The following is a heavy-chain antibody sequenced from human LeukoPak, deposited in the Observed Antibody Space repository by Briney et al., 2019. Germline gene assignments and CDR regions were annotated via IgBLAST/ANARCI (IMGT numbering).Heavy chain of an antibody. Sequence: SESLSLTCTVSGDSISSSYWSWIRQPPGKGLEWIGYIHYSGSIHYNPSLKSRVTMSVDTSKNQLSLKVNSVTAADTAFYYCARQVTAAAGTNWFDPWGQGNLVTVSS. CDR1: GDSISSSY. V-gene: IGHV4-59*08. J-gene: IGHJ5*02. CDR2: IHYSGSI. CDR3: ARQVTAAAGTNWFDP. D-gene: IGHD6-13*01.